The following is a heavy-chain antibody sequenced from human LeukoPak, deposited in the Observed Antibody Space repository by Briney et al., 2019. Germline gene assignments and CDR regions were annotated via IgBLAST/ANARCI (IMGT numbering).Heavy chain of an antibody. CDR2: MNSDGSIT. D-gene: IGHD3/OR15-3a*01. CDR1: GFTFSIYW. V-gene: IGHV3-74*01. Sequence: GGSLRLSCAASGFTFSIYWMHWVRQAPGQGLVWDSNMNSDGSITNYADSVKGRFTISRHNAKNTLYLQMNSLGVEDTGIYYCAKENESPDLWGQGTLVIVSS. CDR3: AKENESPDL. J-gene: IGHJ4*02.